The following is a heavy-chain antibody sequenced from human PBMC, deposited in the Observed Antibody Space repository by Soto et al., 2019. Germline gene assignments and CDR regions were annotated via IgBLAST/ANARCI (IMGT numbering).Heavy chain of an antibody. CDR2: INSAGTT. J-gene: IGHJ5*02. D-gene: IGHD4-17*01. CDR3: AKDLAMTTWGWFDP. Sequence: EVQLLESGGDLVQPRGSLRLSCAASGFTISNYAMSWVRQAPGKGLEWVSAINSAGTTYYADSVKGRLTISRDNSKNTLYLQMNSLRAEDTALYYCAKDLAMTTWGWFDPWGQGSLVTVSS. CDR1: GFTISNYA. V-gene: IGHV3-23*01.